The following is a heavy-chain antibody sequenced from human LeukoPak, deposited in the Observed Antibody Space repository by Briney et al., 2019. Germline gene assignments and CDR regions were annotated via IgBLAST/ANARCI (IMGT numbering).Heavy chain of an antibody. D-gene: IGHD3-22*01. V-gene: IGHV4-59*01. CDR3: ARQVPGIYDSSGYLEIDY. J-gene: IGHJ4*02. CDR1: GGSISSYY. Sequence: PSETLSLTCTVSGGSISSYYWSWIRQPPGKGLEWLGYISYSGSTNYNPSLKSRVTISVDTSKNQFSLKLSSVTAPGTAVYYCARQVPGIYDSSGYLEIDYWGQGTLVTVSS. CDR2: ISYSGST.